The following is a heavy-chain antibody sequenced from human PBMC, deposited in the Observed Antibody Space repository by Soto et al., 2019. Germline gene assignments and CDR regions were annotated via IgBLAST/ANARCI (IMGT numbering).Heavy chain of an antibody. CDR3: STYYYDSSGSGGYYYYYYGMDV. J-gene: IGHJ6*02. CDR1: GFTFGDYA. V-gene: IGHV3-49*04. CDR2: IRSKAYGGTT. D-gene: IGHD3-22*01. Sequence: GGSLRLSCTASGFTFGDYAMSWVRQATGKGLEWVGFIRSKAYGGTTEYAASVKGRFTISRDDSKSIAYLQMNSLKTEDTAVYYCSTYYYDSSGSGGYYYYYYGMDVWGQGTTVTVSS.